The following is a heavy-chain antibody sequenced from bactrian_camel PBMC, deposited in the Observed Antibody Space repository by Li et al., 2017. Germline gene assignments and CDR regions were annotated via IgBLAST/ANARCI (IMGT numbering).Heavy chain of an antibody. J-gene: IGHJ4*01. D-gene: IGHD4*01. CDR1: GFDDADAE. CDR3: ARTNEYSERIAAGPTI. Sequence: HVQLVESGGGSVQIGGSLTLACAASWGFDDADAEWGWFRQASGAQCEMVASISPDGKEYYSDSVKGRFAISRDNAENTVYLQMDSLKAEDTALYYCARTNEYSERIAAGPTIWGQGTQVTVS. CDR2: ISPDGKE. V-gene: IGHV3S53*01.